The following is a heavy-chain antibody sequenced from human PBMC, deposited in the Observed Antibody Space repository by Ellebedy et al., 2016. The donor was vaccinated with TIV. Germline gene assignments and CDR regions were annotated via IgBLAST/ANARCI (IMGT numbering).Heavy chain of an antibody. V-gene: IGHV3-48*02. Sequence: GGSLRLSCAASGFTFSSYSMNWVRQAPGKGLEWVSYISSSSSTIYYADSVKGRFTISRDNAKNSLYLQMNSLRDEDTAVYYCAKDMSWLHRDEYFQHWGRGTLVTVSS. CDR2: ISSSSSTI. D-gene: IGHD5-24*01. J-gene: IGHJ1*01. CDR3: AKDMSWLHRDEYFQH. CDR1: GFTFSSYS.